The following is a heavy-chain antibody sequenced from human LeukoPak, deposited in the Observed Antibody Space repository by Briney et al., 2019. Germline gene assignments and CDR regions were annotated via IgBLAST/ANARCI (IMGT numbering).Heavy chain of an antibody. CDR1: GGSISSYY. D-gene: IGHD4-17*01. Sequence: SETLSLTCTVSGGSISSYYWSWIRQPPGKGLEWIGYIYYSGSTNYNPSLKSRVTISVDTSKNQFSLKLSSVTAADTAVYYCARHFPSYGDYVVVDAFDIWGQGTVVTVSS. J-gene: IGHJ3*02. CDR2: IYYSGST. CDR3: ARHFPSYGDYVVVDAFDI. V-gene: IGHV4-59*08.